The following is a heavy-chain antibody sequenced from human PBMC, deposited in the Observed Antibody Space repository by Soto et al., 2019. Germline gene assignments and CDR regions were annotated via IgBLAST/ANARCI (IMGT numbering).Heavy chain of an antibody. CDR1: GGTFSSYT. CDR3: ARDTGGYSSGLADDAFDI. J-gene: IGHJ3*02. V-gene: IGHV1-69*08. Sequence: QVQLVQSGAEVKKPGSSVKVSCKASGGTFSSYTISWVRQAPGQGLEWMGRIIPILGIANYAQKFQGRVTITADNSTTTAYMELSSLRSEDTAVYYCARDTGGYSSGLADDAFDIWGQGTMVTVSS. D-gene: IGHD6-19*01. CDR2: IIPILGIA.